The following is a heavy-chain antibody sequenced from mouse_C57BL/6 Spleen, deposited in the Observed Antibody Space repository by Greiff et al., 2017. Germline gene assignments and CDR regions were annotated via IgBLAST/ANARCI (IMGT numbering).Heavy chain of an antibody. CDR2: IYPRSGNT. CDR3: ALDTTVVATDYAMDY. Sequence: QVQLQQSGAELARPGASVKLSCKASGYTFTSYGISWVKQRTGQGLEWIGEIYPRSGNTYYNEKFKGKATLTADKSSSTAYMELRSLTSEDSAVYFCALDTTVVATDYAMDYWGQGTSVTVSS. CDR1: GYTFTSYG. J-gene: IGHJ4*01. V-gene: IGHV1-81*01. D-gene: IGHD1-1*01.